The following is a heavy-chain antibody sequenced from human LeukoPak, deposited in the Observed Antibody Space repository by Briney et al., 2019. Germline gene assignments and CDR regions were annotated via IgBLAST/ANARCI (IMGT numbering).Heavy chain of an antibody. J-gene: IGHJ4*02. Sequence: GSVKDSCKAPGYTLIAYYTYWVRPAPGQGVEWVGWVNPNSGATLYAQKFQGRDTMTRTTSINTAYMELSSTRSYDTAMYYCTRVERIIFDYWGQGTLVTVSS. CDR2: VNPNSGAT. D-gene: IGHD1-1*01. CDR1: GYTLIAYY. CDR3: TRVERIIFDY. V-gene: IGHV1-2*02.